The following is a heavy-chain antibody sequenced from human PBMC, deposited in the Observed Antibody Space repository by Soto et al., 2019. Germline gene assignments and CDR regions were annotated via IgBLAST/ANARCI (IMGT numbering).Heavy chain of an antibody. V-gene: IGHV4-34*01. CDR2: IDHSGST. D-gene: IGHD2-2*01. Sequence: SKTLSLTCAVYGGSFSGYYWSWIRQPPGKGLEWIGEIDHSGSTNYNPSLKSRVTISVDTSKNQFSLKLSSVTAADTAVYYCARQLGGPSDTPTYQLLVGHIYIDYWGQGTLVTVSS. J-gene: IGHJ4*02. CDR1: GGSFSGYY. CDR3: ARQLGGPSDTPTYQLLVGHIYIDY.